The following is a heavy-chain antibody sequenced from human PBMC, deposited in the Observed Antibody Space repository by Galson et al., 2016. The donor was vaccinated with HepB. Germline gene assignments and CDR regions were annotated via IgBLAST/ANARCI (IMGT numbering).Heavy chain of an antibody. Sequence: QSGAEVKKPGESLKISCKGSGYIFNSYWIGWVRQMPGKGLEWMGIIFPRDFETRYSPSFQGRVTISADMSLSTASLQWNSLKASDTAIYYCARQGDDYGLAYWGQGALVTVSS. CDR2: IFPRDFET. D-gene: IGHD4-17*01. J-gene: IGHJ4*02. CDR3: ARQGDDYGLAY. V-gene: IGHV5-51*01. CDR1: GYIFNSYW.